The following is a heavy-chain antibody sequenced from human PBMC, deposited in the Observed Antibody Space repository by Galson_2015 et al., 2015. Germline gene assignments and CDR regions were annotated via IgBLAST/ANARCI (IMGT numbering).Heavy chain of an antibody. CDR1: GFTFSSYA. V-gene: IGHV3-30*04. CDR3: AKVPRTGYSSSWYLYHFDY. Sequence: SLRLSCAASGFTFSSYAMHWVRQAPGKGLEWVAVISYDGSNKYYADSVKGRFTISRDNSKNTLYLQMNSLRAEDTAVYYCAKVPRTGYSSSWYLYHFDYWGQGTLVTVSS. J-gene: IGHJ4*02. D-gene: IGHD6-13*01. CDR2: ISYDGSNK.